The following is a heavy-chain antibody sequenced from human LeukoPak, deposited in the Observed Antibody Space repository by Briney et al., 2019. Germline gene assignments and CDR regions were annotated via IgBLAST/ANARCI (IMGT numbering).Heavy chain of an antibody. CDR2: INHSGST. CDR3: ARTGGDNPFDY. D-gene: IGHD4-17*01. V-gene: IGHV4-34*01. J-gene: IGHJ4*02. Sequence: PSETLSLTCAVYGGSFSGYYWSWIRQPPGKGLEWIGEINHSGSTNYNPSLKSRVTISVDTSNNQFSLKLSSVTAADTAVYYCARTGGDNPFDYWGQGTLVTVSS. CDR1: GGSFSGYY.